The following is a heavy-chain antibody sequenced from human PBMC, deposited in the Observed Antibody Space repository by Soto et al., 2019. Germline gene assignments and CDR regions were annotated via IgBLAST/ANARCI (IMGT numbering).Heavy chain of an antibody. V-gene: IGHV3-23*01. J-gene: IGHJ4*02. Sequence: GGSLRLSCAASGFTFSTYSMNWVRQAPGKGLEWVSAISGSGGSTYYADSVKGRFTISRDNSKNTLYLQMNSLRAEDTAVYYCAKENGYSSSWFEFDYWGQGTLVTVSS. CDR3: AKENGYSSSWFEFDY. CDR2: ISGSGGST. CDR1: GFTFSTYS. D-gene: IGHD6-13*01.